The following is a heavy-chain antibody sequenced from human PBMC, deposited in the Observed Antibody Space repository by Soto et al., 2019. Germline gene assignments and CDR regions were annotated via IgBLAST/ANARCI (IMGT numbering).Heavy chain of an antibody. CDR2: IYYSGST. CDR1: GGSISSYY. Sequence: SETLSLTCTVSGGSISSYYWSWIRQPPGKGLEWIGYIYYSGSTNYNPSLKSRVTISVDTSKNQFSLKLSSVTAADTAVYYCARHGDCSGGSCGDNYYYYYMDVWGKGTTVTVSS. D-gene: IGHD2-15*01. J-gene: IGHJ6*03. V-gene: IGHV4-59*08. CDR3: ARHGDCSGGSCGDNYYYYYMDV.